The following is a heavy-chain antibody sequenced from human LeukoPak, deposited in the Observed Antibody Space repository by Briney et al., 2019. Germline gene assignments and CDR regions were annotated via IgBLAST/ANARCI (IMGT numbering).Heavy chain of an antibody. CDR1: GYTFTSYY. J-gene: IGHJ4*02. Sequence: GASVKVSCKASGYTFTSYYMHWVRQAPGQGLEWMGIISPSGGSTSYAQKFQGRVTMTRDTSTSTVYMELSSLRSEDTAVYYCARDKRYDSSGSTYYFDYWGQGTLVTVSS. V-gene: IGHV1-46*01. CDR2: ISPSGGST. D-gene: IGHD3-22*01. CDR3: ARDKRYDSSGSTYYFDY.